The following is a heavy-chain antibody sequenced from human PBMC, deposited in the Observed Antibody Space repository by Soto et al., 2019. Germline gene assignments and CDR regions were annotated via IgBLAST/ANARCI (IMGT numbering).Heavy chain of an antibody. Sequence: GGSLRLSCEVSGFTFSAYGMHWVRQAPGKGLEWVSYISSSSSYTNYADSVKGRFTISRDNAKNSLYLQMNSLRAEDTAVYYCARGYDILTGYGMDVWGQGTTVTVSS. D-gene: IGHD3-9*01. CDR1: GFTFSAYG. V-gene: IGHV3-11*05. CDR2: ISSSSSYT. CDR3: ARGYDILTGYGMDV. J-gene: IGHJ6*02.